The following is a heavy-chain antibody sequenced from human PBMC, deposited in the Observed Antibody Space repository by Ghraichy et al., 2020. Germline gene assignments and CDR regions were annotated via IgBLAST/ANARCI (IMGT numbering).Heavy chain of an antibody. CDR3: ARDRYYDSIGRYYYYYYGMDV. J-gene: IGHJ6*02. CDR1: GVSVSYNY. D-gene: IGHD3-22*01. CDR2: INADNSS. Sequence: GESLNISCAASGVSVSYNYMSWVRQAPGKGLEWVSLINADNSSYYAASMKGRVTISRDNSKNTVYLQMNSLRAEETAVYYCARDRYYDSIGRYYYYYYGMDVLGQGTTVTVSS. V-gene: IGHV3-66*01.